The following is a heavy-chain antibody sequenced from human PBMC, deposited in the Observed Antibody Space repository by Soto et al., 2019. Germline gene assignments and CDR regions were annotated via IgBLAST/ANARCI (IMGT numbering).Heavy chain of an antibody. CDR1: GFPFSTYW. Sequence: GGSLRLSCAAAGFPFSTYWVQWVRQVPGEGLMWVSSISENGGITTYADSVKGRFTISRDNAKNTLYLQMNGLRVEDTAIYYCAREYYSSGTHWGQGTLVTVSS. CDR2: ISENGGIT. V-gene: IGHV3-74*01. J-gene: IGHJ1*01. D-gene: IGHD3-10*01. CDR3: AREYYSSGTH.